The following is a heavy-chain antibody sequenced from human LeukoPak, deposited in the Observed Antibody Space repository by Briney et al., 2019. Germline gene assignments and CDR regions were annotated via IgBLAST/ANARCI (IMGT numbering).Heavy chain of an antibody. CDR2: IHSDGAT. J-gene: IGHJ4*02. D-gene: IGHD3-16*01. CDR1: GSSLTEYY. Sequence: SETLSLTCSVSGSSLTEYYWGWVPELPREGLEYIGYIHSDGATNYNPSPKGRVTVSLDTSRTHFSLRRSFVTAADTAVYFCARLHYRGGEALHFDYWGQGTLVAVSS. CDR3: ARLHYRGGEALHFDY. V-gene: IGHV4-4*09.